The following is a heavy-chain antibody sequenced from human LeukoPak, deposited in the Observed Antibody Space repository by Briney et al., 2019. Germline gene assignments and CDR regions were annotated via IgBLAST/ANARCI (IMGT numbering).Heavy chain of an antibody. Sequence: GGSLRLSCAASGFTFSSYSMNWVRQAPGKGLEWVSSISSSSSYIYYADSVKGRFTISRDNAKNSLYLQMNSLRAEDTAVYYCARDLEVTMIVAGRPGYYGMDVWGQGTTVTVSS. CDR2: ISSSSSYI. D-gene: IGHD3-22*01. CDR3: ARDLEVTMIVAGRPGYYGMDV. J-gene: IGHJ6*02. V-gene: IGHV3-21*01. CDR1: GFTFSSYS.